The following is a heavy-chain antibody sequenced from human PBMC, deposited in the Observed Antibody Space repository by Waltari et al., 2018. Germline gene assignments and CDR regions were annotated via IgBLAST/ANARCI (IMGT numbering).Heavy chain of an antibody. CDR3: ARQGASSWFYVTFDY. D-gene: IGHD6-13*01. CDR1: GGPITNSDYY. V-gene: IGHV4-39*01. CDR2: IYYAGNA. J-gene: IGHJ4*02. Sequence: QLQLQESGPGLVKPSETLSITCTVSGGPITNSDYYWGWIRQPPGKGLEWIGAIYYAGNAYYNPSLMSRVTISVDTSKNQFSLKLSSVTAADTAVYYCARQGASSWFYVTFDYWGQGTLVPVSS.